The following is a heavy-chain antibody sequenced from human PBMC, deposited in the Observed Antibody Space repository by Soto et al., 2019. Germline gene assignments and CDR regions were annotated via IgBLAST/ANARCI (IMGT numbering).Heavy chain of an antibody. CDR3: ATLRTDRDIVVVPAANGGFDP. V-gene: IGHV1-24*01. J-gene: IGHJ5*02. CDR2: FDPEDGET. D-gene: IGHD2-2*01. CDR1: GYTHTELS. Sequence: ASVKVSCKVSGYTHTELSMHWVRQAPGKGLEWMGGFDPEDGETIYAQRFQGRVTMTEDTSTDTAYMELSSLRSEDTAVYYCATLRTDRDIVVVPAANGGFDPWGQGTLVTVSS.